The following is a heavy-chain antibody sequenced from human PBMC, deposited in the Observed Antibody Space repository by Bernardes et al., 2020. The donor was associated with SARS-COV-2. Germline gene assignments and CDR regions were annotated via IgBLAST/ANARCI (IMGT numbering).Heavy chain of an antibody. D-gene: IGHD2-2*01. CDR1: GYTFTGYY. CDR3: ARDLVGMPDQPLPYYYYGMDV. V-gene: IGHV1-2*04. J-gene: IGHJ6*02. Sequence: ASVKVSCKASGYTFTGYYMHWVRQAPGQGLEWMGWINPNSGGTTYAQKFQGWVTMTRDTSISTAYMELSRLRSDDTAVYYCARDLVGMPDQPLPYYYYGMDVWGQGTTVNVSS. CDR2: INPNSGGT.